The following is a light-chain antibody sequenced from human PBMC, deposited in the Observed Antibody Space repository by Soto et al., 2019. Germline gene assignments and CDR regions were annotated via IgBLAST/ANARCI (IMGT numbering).Light chain of an antibody. J-gene: IGLJ1*01. V-gene: IGLV1-40*01. CDR1: SSDIGAGYD. Sequence: VLTQPPSVSGAPGQRVTISCTGSSSDIGAGYDVHWYQQLPGKAPTLLIYGNTKRPSGVPDRFSGSRSGTSASLAITGLQAEDEADYYCQSYDSSLRHYVFGTGTKLTVL. CDR2: GNT. CDR3: QSYDSSLRHYV.